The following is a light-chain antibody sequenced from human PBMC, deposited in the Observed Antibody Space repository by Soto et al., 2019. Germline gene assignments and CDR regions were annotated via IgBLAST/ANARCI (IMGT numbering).Light chain of an antibody. CDR2: KVS. Sequence: DVVMTQSPLSLPVTLGQPASISCRSSHSLVYSDGNIYLNWFQLRPGQSPRRLIYKVSDRDSGVPDKFSGSGSGTDFTLEISRVEAEDVGLYYCMQGTHWPWTCGQGPKVEIK. V-gene: IGKV2-30*01. CDR3: MQGTHWPWT. CDR1: HSLVYSDGNIY. J-gene: IGKJ1*01.